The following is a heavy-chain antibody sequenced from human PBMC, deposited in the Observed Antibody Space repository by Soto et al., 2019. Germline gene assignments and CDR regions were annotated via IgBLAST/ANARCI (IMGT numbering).Heavy chain of an antibody. V-gene: IGHV3-23*01. CDR2: ISGSGGST. D-gene: IGHD2-15*01. J-gene: IGHJ6*02. CDR1: GFTFSSYA. CDR3: AKGARIARYYYGMDV. Sequence: GGSLRLSCAASGFTFSSYAMSWVRQAPGKGLEWVSAISGSGGSTYYADSVKGRFTISRDNSKNTLYLQMNSLRAGDAAVYYCAKGARIARYYYGMDVWGQGTTVTVSS.